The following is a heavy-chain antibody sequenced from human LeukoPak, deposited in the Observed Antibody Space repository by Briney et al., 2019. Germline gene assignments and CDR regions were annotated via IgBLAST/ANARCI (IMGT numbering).Heavy chain of an antibody. CDR3: AGKTTYYDILTGYPH. D-gene: IGHD3-9*01. CDR2: ISSSGSTI. Sequence: GGSLRLSCAASGFTFSSYEMNWVRQAPGKGLEWVSYISSSGSTICADSVKGRFTISRDNAKNSLYLQMNSLRAEDTAVYYCAGKTTYYDILTGYPHWGQGTLVTVSS. J-gene: IGHJ4*02. V-gene: IGHV3-48*03. CDR1: GFTFSSYE.